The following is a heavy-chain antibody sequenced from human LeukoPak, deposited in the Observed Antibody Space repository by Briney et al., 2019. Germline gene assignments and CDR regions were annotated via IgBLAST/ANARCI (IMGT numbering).Heavy chain of an antibody. D-gene: IGHD3-9*01. CDR3: TRYYDILTGYYRGYYYGMDV. V-gene: IGHV1-69*04. CDR1: GGTFSSYA. CDR2: IIPILGIA. J-gene: IGHJ6*02. Sequence: ASVKVSCKASGGTFSSYAISWVRQAPGQGLEWMGRIIPILGIANYAQKFQGRVTITADKSTSTAYMELSSLRSEDTAVYYCTRYYDILTGYYRGYYYGMDVWGQGTTVTVSS.